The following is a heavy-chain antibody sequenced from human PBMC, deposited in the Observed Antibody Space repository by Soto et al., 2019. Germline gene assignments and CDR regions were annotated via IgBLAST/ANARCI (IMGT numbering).Heavy chain of an antibody. CDR2: IWYDGSNK. D-gene: IGHD6-19*01. CDR3: ARDSGQLLVSYAFDI. Sequence: QVQLVESGGGVVQPGRSLRLSCAASGFTFSSYGMHWVRQAPGKGLEWVAVIWYDGSNKYYADSVKGRFTISRDNSKNTLYLQMNSLRAEDTAVYYCARDSGQLLVSYAFDIWGQGTMVTVSS. J-gene: IGHJ3*02. V-gene: IGHV3-33*01. CDR1: GFTFSSYG.